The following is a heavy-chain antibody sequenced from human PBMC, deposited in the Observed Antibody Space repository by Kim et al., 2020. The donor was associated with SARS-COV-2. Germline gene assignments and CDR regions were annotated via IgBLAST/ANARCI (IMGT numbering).Heavy chain of an antibody. V-gene: IGHV1-3*01. CDR3: ARGEHYDILTGYGPVGGYYYYGMDV. D-gene: IGHD3-9*01. J-gene: IGHJ6*02. CDR1: GYTFTSYA. Sequence: ASVKVSCKASGYTFTSYAMHWVRQAPGQRLEWMGWINAGNGNTKYSQKFQGRVTITRDTSASTAYMELSSLRSEDTAVYYCARGEHYDILTGYGPVGGYYYYGMDVWGQGTTVTVSS. CDR2: INAGNGNT.